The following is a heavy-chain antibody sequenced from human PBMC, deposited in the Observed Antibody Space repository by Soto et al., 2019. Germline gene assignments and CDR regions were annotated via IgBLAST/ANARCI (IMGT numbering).Heavy chain of an antibody. Sequence: GGSLRLSCAASGFTFSSYAMSWVRQAPGKGLEWVSAISGSGGSTYYADSVKGRLTISRDNSKNTLYLQMNSLRAEDTAVYYCAKESPVPPNLAVAGTPPSYFQHWGQGTLVTVSS. V-gene: IGHV3-23*01. CDR3: AKESPVPPNLAVAGTPPSYFQH. CDR2: ISGSGGST. D-gene: IGHD6-19*01. CDR1: GFTFSSYA. J-gene: IGHJ1*01.